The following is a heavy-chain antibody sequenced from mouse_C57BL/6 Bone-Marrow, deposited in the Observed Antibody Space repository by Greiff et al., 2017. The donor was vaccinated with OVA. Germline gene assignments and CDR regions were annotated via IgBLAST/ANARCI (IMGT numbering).Heavy chain of an antibody. CDR1: GYTFTSYT. Sequence: QVQLQPSGAELARPGASVKMSCKASGYTFTSYTMHWVKQRPGQGLEWIGYIDPSSAYTNYNQKVRDKATLTADKSSSTAYMQVSSLTSEDSAIYYCARYQTLGICAFAYYGQGTLVTLSA. CDR3: ARYQTLGICAFAY. CDR2: IDPSSAYT. J-gene: IGHJ3*01. V-gene: IGHV1-4*01. D-gene: IGHD1-1*01.